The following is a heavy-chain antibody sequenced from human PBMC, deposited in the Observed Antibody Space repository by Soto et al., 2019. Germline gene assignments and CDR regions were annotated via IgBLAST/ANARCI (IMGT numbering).Heavy chain of an antibody. CDR2: INHSGRT. D-gene: IGHD3-3*01. CDR3: ARGRKYYDFWSGYSHPRYYFNY. V-gene: IGHV4-34*01. Sequence: SDTLSLTCAVYGGSFSGYCWSWIRQPPGKGLEVIGEINHSGRTNYNPSLKSRVTISVDTSKSQFSLKLSSVTAADTAVYYCARGRKYYDFWSGYSHPRYYFNYWGQGTLVTVSS. J-gene: IGHJ4*02. CDR1: GGSFSGYC.